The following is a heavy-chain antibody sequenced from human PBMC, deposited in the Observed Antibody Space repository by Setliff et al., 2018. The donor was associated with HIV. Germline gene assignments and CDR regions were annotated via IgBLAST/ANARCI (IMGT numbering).Heavy chain of an antibody. Sequence: SVKVSCKASGDIFSRYVISWVRQAPGQGLEWMGGIIPIYGTANSAQKFQGRVTITADESTSTAYMELSTLRSEDTAVYFCARDGGYSGHQWFGDAFDIWGQGTRGTVS. CDR2: IIPIYGTA. D-gene: IGHD5-12*01. J-gene: IGHJ3*02. CDR3: ARDGGYSGHQWFGDAFDI. CDR1: GDIFSRYV. V-gene: IGHV1-69*13.